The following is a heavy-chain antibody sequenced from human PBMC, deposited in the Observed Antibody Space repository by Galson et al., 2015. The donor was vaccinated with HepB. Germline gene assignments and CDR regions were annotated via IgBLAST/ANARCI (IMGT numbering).Heavy chain of an antibody. V-gene: IGHV3-33*01. CDR2: FWYDGSNE. CDR3: ARGGDGVLNYFDY. Sequence: SLRLSCAASIFTFSSHGMHWVRQAPGKGLEGVAIFWYDGSNEYYADSVKGRFTISRDISKNTLYLQMNCLRTEDTALYYCARGGDGVLNYFDYWGQGTLVTVSS. CDR1: IFTFSSHG. D-gene: IGHD4-17*01. J-gene: IGHJ4*02.